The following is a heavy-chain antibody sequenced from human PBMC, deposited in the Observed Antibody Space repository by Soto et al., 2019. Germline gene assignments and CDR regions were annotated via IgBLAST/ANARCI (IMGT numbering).Heavy chain of an antibody. Sequence: LSLTCTVSGGSISSSSYYWGWIRQPPGKGLEWIGSIYYSGSTYYNPSLKSRVTISVDTSKNQFSLKLSSVTAADTAVYYCATQPAHPSPTYCGGDCYAGNDYWGQGTLVTVSS. CDR2: IYYSGST. V-gene: IGHV4-39*01. CDR1: GGSISSSSYY. J-gene: IGHJ4*02. CDR3: ATQPAHPSPTYCGGDCYAGNDY. D-gene: IGHD2-21*02.